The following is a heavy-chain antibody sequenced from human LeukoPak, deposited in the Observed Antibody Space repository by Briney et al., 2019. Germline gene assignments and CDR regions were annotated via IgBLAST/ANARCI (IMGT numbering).Heavy chain of an antibody. CDR2: IYYSRST. J-gene: IGHJ4*02. D-gene: IGHD6-6*01. CDR1: GGSISSYY. CDR3: AIPSGSSYGY. Sequence: PSETLSLTCTVSGGSISSYYWGWIRQPPGKGLEWIGSIYYSRSTYYNPSLKSRVTISVDTSKNQFSLRLSSVTAADTAVYYCAIPSGSSYGYWGQGTLVTVSS. V-gene: IGHV4-39*07.